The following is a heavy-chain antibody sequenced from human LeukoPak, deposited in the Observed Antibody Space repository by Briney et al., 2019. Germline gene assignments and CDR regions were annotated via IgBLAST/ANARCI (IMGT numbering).Heavy chain of an antibody. CDR1: GFTFSSYA. D-gene: IGHD5-18*01. V-gene: IGHV3-30*04. CDR3: ASLRGYSYGPLDY. J-gene: IGHJ4*02. CDR2: ISYDGSNK. Sequence: PGRSLRLSCAASGFTFSSYAMHWVRQAPGKGLEWVSVISYDGSNKYYADSVKGRFTISRDNAKNTLYLQMNSLRAEDTAVYYCASLRGYSYGPLDYWGQGTLVTVSS.